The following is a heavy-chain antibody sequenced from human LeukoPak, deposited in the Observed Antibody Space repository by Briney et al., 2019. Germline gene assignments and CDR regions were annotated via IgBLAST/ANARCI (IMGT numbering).Heavy chain of an antibody. CDR3: ARGRGNYYYYGMDV. V-gene: IGHV4-39*01. CDR1: GGSISSSSYY. J-gene: IGHJ6*02. Sequence: PSETLSLTCTVSGGSISSSSYYWGWIRQPPGKGLEWIGSIVYTGRTYYNPSLKSRVTISVDTSKNQFSLKLSSATAADTAVYYCARGRGNYYYYGMDVWGQGTTVTVSS. D-gene: IGHD6-25*01. CDR2: IVYTGRT.